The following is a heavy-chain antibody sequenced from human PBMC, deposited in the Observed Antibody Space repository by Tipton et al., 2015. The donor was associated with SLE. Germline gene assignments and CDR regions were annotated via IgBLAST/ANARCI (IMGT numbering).Heavy chain of an antibody. CDR3: VRDRSSRDYYFDY. CDR2: IRSSSSTI. Sequence: GSLRLSCAASGFTFRSYSMHRVRQAPGKGLEWVSHIRSSSSTIYYADSVKGRFTISRDNAKNSLYLQMNSLRAEDTAVYYCVRDRSSRDYYFDYWGQGTLVTVSS. V-gene: IGHV3-48*04. CDR1: GFTFRSYS. D-gene: IGHD6-6*01. J-gene: IGHJ4*02.